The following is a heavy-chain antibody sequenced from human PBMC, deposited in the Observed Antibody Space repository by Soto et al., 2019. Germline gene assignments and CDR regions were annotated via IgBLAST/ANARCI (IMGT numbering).Heavy chain of an antibody. Sequence: EVQLVDSGGGLVQPGGYLRLSCAASEFTFRSYWMHWVRQSPGKGLVWVSRISGAGSSTNYADSVKGRFPISRDNAKNTVWFQIDSLRAEDTAVYYCVRSLPGKYGAFDLWGQGTMVAVSS. CDR3: VRSLPGKYGAFDL. CDR2: ISGAGSST. V-gene: IGHV3-74*01. D-gene: IGHD1-1*01. J-gene: IGHJ3*01. CDR1: EFTFRSYW.